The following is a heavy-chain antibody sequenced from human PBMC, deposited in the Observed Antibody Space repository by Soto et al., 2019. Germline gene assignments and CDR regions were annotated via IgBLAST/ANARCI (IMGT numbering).Heavy chain of an antibody. CDR2: ISGSGGST. CDR1: GFTFSSYA. D-gene: IGHD3-3*01. CDR3: AKDHPNYDFWSGYYYYFDY. Sequence: EVQLLESGGGLVQPGGSLRLSCAASGFTFSSYAMSWVRQAPGKGLEWVSAISGSGGSTYYADSVKGRFTISRDNSKNTLYLQMNSLRAEDTAVYYCAKDHPNYDFWSGYYYYFDYWGQGTLVTVSS. J-gene: IGHJ4*02. V-gene: IGHV3-23*01.